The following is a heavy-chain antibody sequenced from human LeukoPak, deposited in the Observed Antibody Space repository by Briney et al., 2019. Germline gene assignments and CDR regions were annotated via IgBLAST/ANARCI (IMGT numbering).Heavy chain of an antibody. CDR3: ARDPGYSSSRPFDY. J-gene: IGHJ4*02. CDR2: ISSSSSYI. D-gene: IGHD6-6*01. Sequence: GGSLRLSCAASGFTFSSYSMNWVRQAPGKGLEWVSSISSSSSYIYYADSVKGRSTISRDNAKNSLYLQMNSLRAEDTAVYYCARDPGYSSSRPFDYWRQGNLVSVSS. V-gene: IGHV3-21*01. CDR1: GFTFSSYS.